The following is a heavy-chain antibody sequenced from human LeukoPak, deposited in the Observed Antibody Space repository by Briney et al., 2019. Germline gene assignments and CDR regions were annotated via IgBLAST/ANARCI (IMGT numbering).Heavy chain of an antibody. J-gene: IGHJ4*02. CDR3: ARVVVGLTYYFDY. V-gene: IGHV3-53*01. Sequence: KTGGSLRLSCTASGLTVSSNYMTWVRQAPGKGLEWVSLIYSGGDTYYADSVKGRFTISRDNSKNTLYLQMNSLRAEDTAVYYCARVVVGLTYYFDYWGQGILVTVSS. CDR1: GLTVSSNY. CDR2: IYSGGDT. D-gene: IGHD1-26*01.